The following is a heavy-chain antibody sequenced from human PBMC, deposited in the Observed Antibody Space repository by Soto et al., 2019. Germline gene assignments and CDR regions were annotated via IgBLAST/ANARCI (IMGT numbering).Heavy chain of an antibody. Sequence: KPSETLSLTCTVSGGSISSGGYYWIWIRHHPGKGLEWIGYIYYSGSTYYNPSLKSRVTISVDTSKNQFSLKLSSVTAADTAVYYCARGRLLWFGESYPRWFDPWGQGTLVTVSS. CDR1: GGSISSGGYY. V-gene: IGHV4-31*03. D-gene: IGHD3-10*01. CDR2: IYYSGST. CDR3: ARGRLLWFGESYPRWFDP. J-gene: IGHJ5*02.